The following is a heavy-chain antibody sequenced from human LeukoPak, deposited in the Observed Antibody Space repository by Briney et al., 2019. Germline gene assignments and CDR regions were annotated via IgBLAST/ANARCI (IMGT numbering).Heavy chain of an antibody. CDR3: AKTTFGYSSGRSPGWPVDY. D-gene: IGHD6-19*01. V-gene: IGHV3-23*01. J-gene: IGHJ4*02. CDR2: IVGSGGSS. Sequence: GGSLRLSCAASGFTFSSNSMTWVRQTPGKGLEWVSGIVGSGGSSYYAESVRGRFTISRDNSKNTVYLQMNSLRDEDTAVYYCAKTTFGYSSGRSPGWPVDYWGQGTVVTVSS. CDR1: GFTFSSNS.